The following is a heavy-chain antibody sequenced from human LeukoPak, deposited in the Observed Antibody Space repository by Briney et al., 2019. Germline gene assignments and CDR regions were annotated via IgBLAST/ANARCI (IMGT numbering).Heavy chain of an antibody. D-gene: IGHD5-12*01. J-gene: IGHJ4*02. CDR3: AREFSGYDFDH. Sequence: SGTPSLTCAVSGGAFSGYYWSWIRQPPGKGLEWIGEINHSGSTNYNPSLKSRVTISVDTSKNQFSLKMRSVTAADTAVYYCAREFSGYDFDHWGQGTLVTVSS. CDR2: INHSGST. V-gene: IGHV4-34*01. CDR1: GGAFSGYY.